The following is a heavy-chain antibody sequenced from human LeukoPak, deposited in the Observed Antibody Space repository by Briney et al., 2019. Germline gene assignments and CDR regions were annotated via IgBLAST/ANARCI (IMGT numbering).Heavy chain of an antibody. J-gene: IGHJ5*02. Sequence: SETLSLTCTVSGGSISSSNYYWAWIRQPPGKGLEWIANIFYTGSTYYNPSLKSRVTISVDTSKNRFSLRLSSVTATDTAVYYCARLNKPGWFDPWGQGTLVTVSS. V-gene: IGHV4-39*01. CDR2: IFYTGST. CDR3: ARLNKPGWFDP. D-gene: IGHD1-14*01. CDR1: GGSISSSNYY.